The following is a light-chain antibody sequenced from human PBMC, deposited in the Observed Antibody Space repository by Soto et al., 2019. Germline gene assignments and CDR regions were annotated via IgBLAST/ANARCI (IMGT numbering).Light chain of an antibody. CDR1: QSVSNNY. V-gene: IGKV3-20*01. J-gene: IGKJ4*01. CDR3: QQYGSSPT. Sequence: EIVLTQSPGTLSLSPGERATLSCRASQSVSNNYLAWYQKKPGQAPRLLIYDASSRATDIPDRFSGSGSGTDFTLTISRLEPEEFGVFYCQQYGSSPTFGGGTKVEIK. CDR2: DAS.